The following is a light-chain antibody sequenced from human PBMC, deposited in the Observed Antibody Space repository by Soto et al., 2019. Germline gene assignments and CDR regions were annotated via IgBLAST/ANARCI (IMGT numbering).Light chain of an antibody. CDR2: DIS. Sequence: DIQMTQSPSTLSASVGDRVTITCRASQSISDWLAWYQQKPGKAPKLLIYDISNLEIGVPSRFSGSGSGTEFTLTISGLQPDDFATYYCQQANSLSITFGQGTRLEIK. J-gene: IGKJ5*01. CDR3: QQANSLSIT. V-gene: IGKV1-5*01. CDR1: QSISDW.